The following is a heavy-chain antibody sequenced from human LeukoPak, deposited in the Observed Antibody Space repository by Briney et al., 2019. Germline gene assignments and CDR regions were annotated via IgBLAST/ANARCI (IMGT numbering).Heavy chain of an antibody. D-gene: IGHD6-13*01. Sequence: GGSLRLSCTASGFTFSSYTMTWVRQAPGKGLKWVSTITTGDGNTYYADSVKGRFTISRDNSKNTLYLQLNSLRAEDTAVYYCAKHGPSPSSWFGPSDYWGQGTLVTVSS. V-gene: IGHV3-23*01. CDR3: AKHGPSPSSWFGPSDY. CDR1: GFTFSSYT. J-gene: IGHJ4*02. CDR2: ITTGDGNT.